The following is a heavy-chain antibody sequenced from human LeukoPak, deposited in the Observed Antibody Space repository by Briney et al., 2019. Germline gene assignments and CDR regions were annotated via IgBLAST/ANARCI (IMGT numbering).Heavy chain of an antibody. Sequence: PSETLSLTCSVSGGSFTSSSFYWGWIRQPPGKGLEWIVSMYYSGSTYYNPSLKSRVTISVDTSKNQLSLNLSSVLATDTAVYYCASPRDYGGNFNWYSDLWGRGTLVTVSS. CDR1: GGSFTSSSFY. J-gene: IGHJ2*01. V-gene: IGHV4-39*01. D-gene: IGHD4-23*01. CDR3: ASPRDYGGNFNWYSDL. CDR2: MYYSGST.